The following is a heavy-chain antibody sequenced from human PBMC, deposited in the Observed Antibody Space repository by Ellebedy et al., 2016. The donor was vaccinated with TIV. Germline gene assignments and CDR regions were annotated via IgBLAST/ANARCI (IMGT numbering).Heavy chain of an antibody. CDR3: VRGTGDNMIGLKGWFDP. CDR2: IYDTGFT. D-gene: IGHD3-16*01. CDR1: GGSLSSHF. Sequence: MPSETLSLTCTVSGGSLSSHFWSWIRQPPRKGLEWIGRIYDTGFTNYSPSLKLRVTMSIDTSKNQFSLQLSSVTAADTALYYCVRGTGDNMIGLKGWFDPWGQGTLVTVSS. V-gene: IGHV4-59*11. J-gene: IGHJ5*02.